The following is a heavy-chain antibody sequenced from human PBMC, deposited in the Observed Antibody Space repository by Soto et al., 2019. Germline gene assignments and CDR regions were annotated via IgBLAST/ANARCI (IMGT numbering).Heavy chain of an antibody. V-gene: IGHV4-30-2*01. CDR3: ARVGETNGYYYFDY. J-gene: IGHJ4*02. Sequence: SSETLSLTCAVSGGSISVGGYSWSWIRQPPGKGLEWIGYIYQSGSTYYNPSLKSRVTISLDRSKNQFSLMLNSVTAADTAVYYCARVGETNGYYYFDYWGQGTLVTVYS. D-gene: IGHD2-8*01. CDR2: IYQSGST. CDR1: GGSISVGGYS.